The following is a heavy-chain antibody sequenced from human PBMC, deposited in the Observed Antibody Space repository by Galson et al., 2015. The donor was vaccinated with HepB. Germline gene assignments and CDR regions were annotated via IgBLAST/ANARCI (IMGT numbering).Heavy chain of an antibody. CDR1: GFTFSSYG. CDR3: ARDPYGDYPYYYYGMDV. J-gene: IGHJ6*02. V-gene: IGHV3-33*01. Sequence: SLRLSCAASGFTFSSYGMHWVRQAPGKGLEWVAVIWYDGSNKYYADSVKGRFTISRDNSKNTLYLQMNSLRTEDTAVYYCARDPYGDYPYYYYGMDVWGQGTTVTVSS. CDR2: IWYDGSNK. D-gene: IGHD4-17*01.